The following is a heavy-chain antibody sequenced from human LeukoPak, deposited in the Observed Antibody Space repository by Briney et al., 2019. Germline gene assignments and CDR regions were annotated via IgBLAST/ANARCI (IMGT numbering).Heavy chain of an antibody. CDR2: ISGSGGST. J-gene: IGHJ4*02. Sequence: GGSLRLSCAASGFTFSIYAMSWVRQAPGKGLEGVSAISGSGGSTYYADSVKGRFTIYRDNSKNTLYMQMNSLRAEETAVYYCAKEVVGPYCSSTSCYFDYWGQGPLVTVSS. CDR3: AKEVVGPYCSSTSCYFDY. D-gene: IGHD2-2*01. V-gene: IGHV3-23*01. CDR1: GFTFSIYA.